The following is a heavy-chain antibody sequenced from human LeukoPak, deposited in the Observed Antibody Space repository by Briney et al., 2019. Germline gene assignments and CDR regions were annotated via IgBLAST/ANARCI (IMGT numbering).Heavy chain of an antibody. V-gene: IGHV3-74*01. J-gene: IGHJ4*02. D-gene: IGHD3-10*01. CDR3: ARDSNPDYYGSGSYYLFVY. Sequence: GGSLRLSRAAPGFTFSSYWMHWVRQAPGKGLVWVSRINSDGSITSYADSVKGRFTISRDNAKNTLYLQMNSLSAEDTAVYYCARDSNPDYYGSGSYYLFVYWGQGTLVTVSS. CDR1: GFTFSSYW. CDR2: INSDGSIT.